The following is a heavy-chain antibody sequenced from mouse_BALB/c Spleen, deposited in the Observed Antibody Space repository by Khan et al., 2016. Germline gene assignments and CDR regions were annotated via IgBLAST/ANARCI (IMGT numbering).Heavy chain of an antibody. CDR1: GYSITSDYA. J-gene: IGHJ3*01. V-gene: IGHV3-2*02. Sequence: EVQLQESGPGLVKPSQSLSLTCTVTGYSITSDYAWNWIRQFPGNKLEWMGYISYSGSPSYNPSLKSRISITRDTSKNQFFLRLNSVTTEDTATXYCAEELGWFAYWGQGTLVTVSA. CDR3: AEELGWFAY. CDR2: ISYSGSP. D-gene: IGHD4-1*01.